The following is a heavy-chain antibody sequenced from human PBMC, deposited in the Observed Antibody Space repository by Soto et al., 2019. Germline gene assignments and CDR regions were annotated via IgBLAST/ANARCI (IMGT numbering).Heavy chain of an antibody. D-gene: IGHD2-2*01. J-gene: IGHJ4*02. Sequence: GSLRLSCAASGFTFSSYAMSWVRQAPGKGLEWVSAISGSGGSTYYADSVKGRFTISRDNSKNTLYLQMNSLRAEDTAVYYCAKDPLPIVVVPAALDYWGQGTLVTVSS. V-gene: IGHV3-23*01. CDR3: AKDPLPIVVVPAALDY. CDR2: ISGSGGST. CDR1: GFTFSSYA.